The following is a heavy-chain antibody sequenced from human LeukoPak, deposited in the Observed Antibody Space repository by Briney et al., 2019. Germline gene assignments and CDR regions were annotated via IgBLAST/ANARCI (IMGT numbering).Heavy chain of an antibody. J-gene: IGHJ4*02. CDR3: ARGRRIVGATTPLFDY. CDR2: INPNSGDT. V-gene: IGHV1-2*02. CDR1: GYTFTGCY. Sequence: GASVKVSCKASGYTFTGCYMHGVRQAPGQGLGRRGWINPNSGDTSYAQMFQGRVTMTRDTSISTAYMELSRLRSDDTAVYYCARGRRIVGATTPLFDYWGQGTLVTVSS. D-gene: IGHD1-26*01.